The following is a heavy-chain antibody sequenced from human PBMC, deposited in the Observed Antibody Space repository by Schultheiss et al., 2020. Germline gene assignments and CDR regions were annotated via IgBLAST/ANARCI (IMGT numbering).Heavy chain of an antibody. CDR3: ARGAGRQQLIKRPRFDP. CDR1: GGSFSGYY. Sequence: SETLSLTCAVYGGSFSGYYWSWIRQSPGKGLEWIGEIIHRGATDYNPSLKSRATILVDTSKNQFSLKLSSVTAADTAVYYCARGAGRQQLIKRPRFDPWGQGTLVNVSS. V-gene: IGHV4-34*01. D-gene: IGHD6-13*01. J-gene: IGHJ5*02. CDR2: IIHRGAT.